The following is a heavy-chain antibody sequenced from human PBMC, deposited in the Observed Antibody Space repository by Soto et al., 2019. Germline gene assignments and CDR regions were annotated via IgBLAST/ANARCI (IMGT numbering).Heavy chain of an antibody. D-gene: IGHD2-21*02. CDR1: GECSSRYY. V-gene: IGHV4-59*01. Sequence: PSEPRSQTCPVGGECSSRYYRSWIRQPPGKGLEWIGYLYNTGSTVYNPSFKSRVTISVDTSKNQFSLKLNSVTAADTAVYYCARDLWGYCGTDCYPLDVWGQGTTVTVSS. J-gene: IGHJ6*02. CDR3: ARDLWGYCGTDCYPLDV. CDR2: LYNTGST.